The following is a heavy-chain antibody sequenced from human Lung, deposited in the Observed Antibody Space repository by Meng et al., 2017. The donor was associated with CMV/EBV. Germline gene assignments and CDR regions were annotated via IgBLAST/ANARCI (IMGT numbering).Heavy chain of an antibody. J-gene: IGHJ6*02. CDR1: GFTFSSYW. V-gene: IGHV3-7*01. D-gene: IGHD3-3*01. CDR3: ARPVPAYDFWSGYYPYYYYYGMDV. CDR2: IKQDGSEK. Sequence: LTXAASGFTFSSYWMSWVRQAPGKGLEWVANIKQDGSEKYYVDSVKGRFTISRDNAKNSLYLQMNSLRAEDTAVYYCARPVPAYDFWSGYYPYYYYYGMDVWGQGTTVTVSS.